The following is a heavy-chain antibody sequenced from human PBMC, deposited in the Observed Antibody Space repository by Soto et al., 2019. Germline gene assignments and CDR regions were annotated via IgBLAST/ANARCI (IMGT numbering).Heavy chain of an antibody. CDR1: GFTFSNAW. J-gene: IGHJ4*02. D-gene: IGHD2-2*01. V-gene: IGHV3-15*07. CDR3: TTGVIVLVPAATSFDFDY. CDR2: IKSKTDGGTT. Sequence: PGGSLRLSCAASGFTFSNAWMNWVRQAPGKGLEWVGRIKSKTDGGTTDYAAPVKGRFTISRDDSKNTLYLQMNSLKTEDTAVYYCTTGVIVLVPAATSFDFDYWGQGTLVTVSS.